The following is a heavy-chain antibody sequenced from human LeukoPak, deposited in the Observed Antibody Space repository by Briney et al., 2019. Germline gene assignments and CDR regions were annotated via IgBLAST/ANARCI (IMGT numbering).Heavy chain of an antibody. Sequence: ASVKVSCKASGYTFTSYDINWVRQATGQGLEWMGWMNPNSGNTGYAQKFQGRVTMTRNTSISTAYTELSSLRSEDTAVYYCARRAQIYCSSTSCYYYYGMDVWGQGTTVTVSS. CDR1: GYTFTSYD. CDR2: MNPNSGNT. D-gene: IGHD2-2*01. CDR3: ARRAQIYCSSTSCYYYYGMDV. J-gene: IGHJ6*02. V-gene: IGHV1-8*01.